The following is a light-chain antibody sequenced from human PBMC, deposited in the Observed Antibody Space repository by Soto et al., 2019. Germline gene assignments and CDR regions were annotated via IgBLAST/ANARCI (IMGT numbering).Light chain of an antibody. Sequence: ENVLTQSPGTLSLSPGERATLSCRASQSVSSSYLAWYQHKPGQAPRLLIYAASSRASGIPDRFSGSGSGTDFTLTISSLQAEDAAVYYCQQYYTTPPTFGLGTKVEVK. CDR3: QQYYTTPPT. V-gene: IGKV3-20*01. J-gene: IGKJ1*01. CDR1: QSVSSSY. CDR2: AAS.